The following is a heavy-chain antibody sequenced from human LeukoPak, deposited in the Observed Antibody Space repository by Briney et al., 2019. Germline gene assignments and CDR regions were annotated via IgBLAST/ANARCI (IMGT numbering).Heavy chain of an antibody. Sequence: GGSLRLSCAASGFTFDDYGMSWVRQAPGKGLEWVSGINWNGGSTGYADSVKGRFTISRDNAKNSLYLQMNSLRAEDTALYYCARVGCSSTSCYEVDYWGQGTLVTVSS. D-gene: IGHD2-2*01. CDR2: INWNGGST. V-gene: IGHV3-20*04. J-gene: IGHJ4*02. CDR3: ARVGCSSTSCYEVDY. CDR1: GFTFDDYG.